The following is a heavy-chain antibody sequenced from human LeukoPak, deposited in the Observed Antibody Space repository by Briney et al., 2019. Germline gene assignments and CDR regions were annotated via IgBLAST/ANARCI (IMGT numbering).Heavy chain of an antibody. V-gene: IGHV3-23*01. Sequence: GGSLRLSCAASGFTFSSYAMSWVRQAPGKGLEWVSAISGSGGSTYYADSVKGRFTISRDNSKNTLYLQMNSLRAEDTAVYYCAKDFGSGSCYLPFDYWGQGTLVTVSS. D-gene: IGHD3-10*01. CDR1: GFTFSSYA. CDR3: AKDFGSGSCYLPFDY. J-gene: IGHJ4*02. CDR2: ISGSGGST.